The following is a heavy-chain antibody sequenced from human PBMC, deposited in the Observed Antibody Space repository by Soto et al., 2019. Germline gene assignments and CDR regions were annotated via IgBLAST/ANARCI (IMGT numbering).Heavy chain of an antibody. CDR1: GFTFSSYA. J-gene: IGHJ3*02. V-gene: IGHV3-23*01. D-gene: IGHD2-8*01. CDR2: ISGSGGST. Sequence: PGGSLRLSCAASGFTFSSYAMSWVRQAPGKGLEWVSAISGSGGSTYYADSVKGRFTISRDNSKNTLYLQMNSLRAEDTAVYYCAKQDIVLMVYAILGAFDIWGQGTMVTVSS. CDR3: AKQDIVLMVYAILGAFDI.